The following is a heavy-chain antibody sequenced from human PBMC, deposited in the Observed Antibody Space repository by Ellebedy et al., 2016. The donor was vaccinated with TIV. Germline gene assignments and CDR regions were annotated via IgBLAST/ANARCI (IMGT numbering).Heavy chain of an antibody. CDR1: GFTFSNAW. CDR3: TTDLREVLPLADY. Sequence: PGGSLRLSCAASGFTFSNAWMSWVRQAPGKGLEWVGRIRSNTDGGTTNYAAPVKGRFDISRDDSKNTLYLQMNSLKTEDTAVYYCTTDLREVLPLADYWGQGTLVTVSS. J-gene: IGHJ4*02. D-gene: IGHD4/OR15-4a*01. V-gene: IGHV3-15*01. CDR2: IRSNTDGGTT.